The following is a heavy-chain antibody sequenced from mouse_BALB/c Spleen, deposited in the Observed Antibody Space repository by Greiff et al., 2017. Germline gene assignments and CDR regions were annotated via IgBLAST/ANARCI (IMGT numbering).Heavy chain of an antibody. V-gene: IGHV2-2*02. CDR2: IWSGGST. CDR1: GFSLTSYG. Sequence: VKLVESGPGLVQPSQSLSITCTVSGFSLTSYGVHWVRQSPGKGLEWLGVIWSGGSTDYNAAFISSLSISKDNSKSQVFFKMNSLQANDTAIYYCARNTALSGYAMDYWGQGTSVTVSS. J-gene: IGHJ4*01. CDR3: ARNTALSGYAMDY.